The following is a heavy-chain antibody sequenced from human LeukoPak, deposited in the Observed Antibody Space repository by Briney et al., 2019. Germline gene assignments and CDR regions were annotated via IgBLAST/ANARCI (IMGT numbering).Heavy chain of an antibody. J-gene: IGHJ4*02. D-gene: IGHD2-15*01. CDR2: THFRGGT. CDR1: GGSISSTNHY. CDR3: ARLSCSGDWCNSAWDEY. V-gene: IGHV4-39*01. Sequence: SETLSLTCTVSGGSISSTNHYWGWIRQPPGKGVECIGSTHFRGGTHYNPSLNGRVTISFDTSKNQFSLKLTSVTAADTAVYYCARLSCSGDWCNSAWDEYWGQGTLVTVSS.